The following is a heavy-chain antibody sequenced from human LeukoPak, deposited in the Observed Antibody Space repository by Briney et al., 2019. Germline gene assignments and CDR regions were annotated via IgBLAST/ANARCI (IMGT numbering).Heavy chain of an antibody. D-gene: IGHD1-26*01. Sequence: PGGSLRLSCAATGFTFSSYSMNWVRQAPGKGLEWVSSISSSSSYIYYADSVKGRFTVSRDNAKNSLYLQMNSLRAEDTAVYYCATVRVLGTPPGDYWGQGTLVTV. J-gene: IGHJ4*02. CDR2: ISSSSSYI. V-gene: IGHV3-21*01. CDR3: ATVRVLGTPPGDY. CDR1: GFTFSSYS.